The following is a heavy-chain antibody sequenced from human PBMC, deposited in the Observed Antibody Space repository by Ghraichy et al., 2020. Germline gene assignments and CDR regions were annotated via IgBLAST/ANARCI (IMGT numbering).Heavy chain of an antibody. V-gene: IGHV3-66*04. Sequence: GGSLRLSCAASGFTVSSNYMSWVRQAPGKGLEWVSVIYSGGSTYYADSVKGRFTISRDNSKNTLYLQMNSLRAEDTAVYYCASQVLNYKSAIGYYYGMDVWGQGTTVTVSS. J-gene: IGHJ6*02. CDR1: GFTVSSNY. CDR3: ASQVLNYKSAIGYYYGMDV. CDR2: IYSGGST. D-gene: IGHD1-7*01.